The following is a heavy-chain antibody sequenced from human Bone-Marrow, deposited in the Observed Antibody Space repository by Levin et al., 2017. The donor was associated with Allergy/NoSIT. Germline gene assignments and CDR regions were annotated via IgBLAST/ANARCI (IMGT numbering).Heavy chain of an antibody. CDR3: VRFAGSSSYVY. CDR2: ISGYNYKT. D-gene: IGHD3-22*01. J-gene: IGHJ4*02. V-gene: IGHV1-18*01. CDR1: GYSFNDYA. Sequence: ASVKVSCKASGYSFNDYAISWVRQAPGQGLEWMGWISGYNYKTHYAQKFQGRVTMTTDTSTSTAYMELRSLRSDDTDVYYCVRFAGSSSYVYWGQGTLVTVSS.